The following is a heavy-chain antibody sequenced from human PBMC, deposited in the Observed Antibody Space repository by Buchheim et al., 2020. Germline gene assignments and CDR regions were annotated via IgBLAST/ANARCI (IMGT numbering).Heavy chain of an antibody. V-gene: IGHV3-30*04. Sequence: QVQLVESGGGVVQPGRSLRLSCAASGFTFSSYAMHWVRQAPGKGLEWVAVISYDGSNKYYADSVKGRFTISRDNSKNTLYLQMNSLRAEDTAVYYCARGTVAGRNYYFDYWGQGTL. CDR1: GFTFSSYA. CDR2: ISYDGSNK. J-gene: IGHJ4*02. CDR3: ARGTVAGRNYYFDY. D-gene: IGHD6-19*01.